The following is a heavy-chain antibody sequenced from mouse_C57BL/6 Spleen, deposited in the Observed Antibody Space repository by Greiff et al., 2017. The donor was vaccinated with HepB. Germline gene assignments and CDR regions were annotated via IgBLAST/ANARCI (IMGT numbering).Heavy chain of an antibody. D-gene: IGHD2-1*01. V-gene: IGHV5-17*01. CDR2: ISSGSSTI. CDR1: GFTFSDYG. CDR3: ARTSLGYGNYVGY. Sequence: EVQRVESGGGLVKPGGSLKLSCAASGFTFSDYGMHWVRQAPEKGLEWVAYISSGSSTIYYADTVKGRFTISRDNAKNTLFLQMTSLRSEDTAMYYCARTSLGYGNYVGYWGQGTTLTVSS. J-gene: IGHJ2*01.